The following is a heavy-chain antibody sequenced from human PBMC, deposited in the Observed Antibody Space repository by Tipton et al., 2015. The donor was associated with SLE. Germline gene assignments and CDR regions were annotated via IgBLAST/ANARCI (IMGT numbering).Heavy chain of an antibody. V-gene: IGHV4-34*01. CDR1: GGSFSGYY. CDR3: ARGRPSRYVIPSAIGSPFDY. Sequence: TLSLTCAVYGGSFSGYYWSWIRQPPGKGLEWIGDINHVGSTNYSPSLTGRVTISVDTSKNQFSLKLSSVTAAGTGVFYCARGRPSRYVIPSAIGSPFDYWGQGTLVTVSS. D-gene: IGHD2-2*01. J-gene: IGHJ4*02. CDR2: INHVGST.